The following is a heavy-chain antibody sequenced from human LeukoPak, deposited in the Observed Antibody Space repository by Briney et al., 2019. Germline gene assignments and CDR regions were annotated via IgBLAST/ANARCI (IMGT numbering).Heavy chain of an antibody. CDR3: ARDRYDSVYNWFDP. J-gene: IGHJ5*02. V-gene: IGHV4-4*07. D-gene: IGHD3-22*01. CDR1: DGSISSYY. Sequence: SETLSLTCTVSDGSISSYYWSWIRQPAGKRLEWIGRIYSSGSTNYNPPLKSRVTMSVDTSKNQFSLKLSSVTAADTAVYYCARDRYDSVYNWFDPWGQGTLVTVSS. CDR2: IYSSGST.